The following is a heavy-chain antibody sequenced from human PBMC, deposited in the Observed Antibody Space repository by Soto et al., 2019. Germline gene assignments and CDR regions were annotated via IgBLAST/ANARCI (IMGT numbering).Heavy chain of an antibody. Sequence: QLQLQESGPGLVKPSETLSLTCTVSGGSISSSSYYWGWIRQPPGKGLEWIGSIYYSGSTYYNPSLKSRVTISVDTSKNQFSLKLSSVTAADTAVYSCASLRIAAAESWGQGTLVTVSS. D-gene: IGHD6-13*01. CDR2: IYYSGST. CDR1: GGSISSSSYY. J-gene: IGHJ5*02. V-gene: IGHV4-39*01. CDR3: ASLRIAAAES.